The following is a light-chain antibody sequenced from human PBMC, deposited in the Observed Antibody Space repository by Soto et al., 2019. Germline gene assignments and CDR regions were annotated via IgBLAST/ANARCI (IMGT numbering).Light chain of an antibody. V-gene: IGKV3-20*01. CDR3: QQSVSSPFT. CDR2: GAS. CDR1: QSVSTSY. Sequence: EIVLTQSPGTLSLSPGEGATLSCRASQSVSTSYLAWYQQRPGQAPRLLIYGASNRATGVPDRFSGSGSGTDFTLTISRLEPEYFAVYFCQQSVSSPFTFGPGTKVDIK. J-gene: IGKJ3*01.